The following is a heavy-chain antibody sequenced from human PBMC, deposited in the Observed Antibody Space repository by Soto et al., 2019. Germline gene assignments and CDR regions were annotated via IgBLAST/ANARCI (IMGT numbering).Heavy chain of an antibody. V-gene: IGHV4-38-2*01. Sequence: SETLSLTGALSGDAIIGIYHWACILQPPGRSLEWIASIFHTGTTYYTPSLKSRVPISVDTSKNQFSLRLSSVTAADSAVYYCARTDTVGYYQHFGQGNLVTVSS. D-gene: IGHD3-3*01. CDR1: GDAIIGIYH. CDR2: IFHTGTT. CDR3: ARTDTVGYYQH. J-gene: IGHJ1*01.